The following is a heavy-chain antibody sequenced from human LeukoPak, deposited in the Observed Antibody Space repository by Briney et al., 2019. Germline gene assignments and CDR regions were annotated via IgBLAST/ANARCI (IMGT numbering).Heavy chain of an antibody. D-gene: IGHD3-9*01. V-gene: IGHV1-2*02. CDR2: INPNSGGT. Sequence: ASVKVSCKASGYTFTGYYMHWVRQAPGQGLEWMGWINPNSGGTNYAQKFQGRVTMTRDTSISTAYMELSRLRSGDTAVYYCARDIDDFDWLYHYWGQGTLVTVSS. CDR3: ARDIDDFDWLYHY. CDR1: GYTFTGYY. J-gene: IGHJ4*02.